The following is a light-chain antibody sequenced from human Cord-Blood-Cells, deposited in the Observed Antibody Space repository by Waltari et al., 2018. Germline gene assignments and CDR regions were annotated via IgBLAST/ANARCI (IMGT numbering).Light chain of an antibody. V-gene: IGLV1-51*01. CDR2: DNN. J-gene: IGLJ3*02. CDR3: GTWDSSLSAWV. CDR1: SSNIGSNT. Sequence: QSVLPQPPSVSAAPGQQVTISCPGSSSNIGSNTVSCYQQLPGTAPKLLIYDNNKRPSGIPDRFSGSKSGTSATLGITGLQTGDEADYYCGTWDSSLSAWVFGGGTKLTVL.